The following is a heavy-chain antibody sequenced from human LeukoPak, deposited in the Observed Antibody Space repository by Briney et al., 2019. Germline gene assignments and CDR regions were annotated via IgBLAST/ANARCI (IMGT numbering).Heavy chain of an antibody. CDR3: ARTRTSGSSWYFDY. Sequence: PSQTLSLTCAVSGGSISSGGYSWSWIRQPPGKGLEWIGYIYHSGSTYYSPSLESRVTISVDRSKNQFSLKLSSVTAADTAVYYCARTRTSGSSWYFDYWGQGTLVTVSS. V-gene: IGHV4-30-2*01. CDR1: GGSISSGGYS. CDR2: IYHSGST. D-gene: IGHD6-13*01. J-gene: IGHJ4*02.